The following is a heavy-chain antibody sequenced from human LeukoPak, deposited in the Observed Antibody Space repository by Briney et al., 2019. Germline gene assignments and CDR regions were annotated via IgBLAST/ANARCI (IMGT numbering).Heavy chain of an antibody. V-gene: IGHV3-53*01. J-gene: IGHJ4*02. D-gene: IGHD3-10*01. Sequence: GGSLRLSCAASGVTVSSIYMGWVRQAPGKGLNWVSVIYPDGRTYYTESVKGRFTISRDSSENSLFLQMNSLRAEDTAVYYCATLKGWYGEGCFDCWGQGTLVTVSS. CDR2: IYPDGRT. CDR3: ATLKGWYGEGCFDC. CDR1: GVTVSSIY.